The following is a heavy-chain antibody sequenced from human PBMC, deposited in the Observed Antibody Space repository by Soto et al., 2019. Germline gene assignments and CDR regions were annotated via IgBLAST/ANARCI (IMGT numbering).Heavy chain of an antibody. D-gene: IGHD6-19*01. CDR3: ARGGRYRSGWYEFGYFQH. CDR1: GFTFSSYG. J-gene: IGHJ1*01. CDR2: IWYDGSNK. V-gene: IGHV3-33*01. Sequence: QVQLVESGGGVVQPGRSLRLSCAASGFTFSSYGMHWVRQAPGKGLEWVAVIWYDGSNKYYADSVKGRFTISRDNSNHTLYLQMNGLRAEDTAVYYCARGGRYRSGWYEFGYFQHWGQGTLVIVSS.